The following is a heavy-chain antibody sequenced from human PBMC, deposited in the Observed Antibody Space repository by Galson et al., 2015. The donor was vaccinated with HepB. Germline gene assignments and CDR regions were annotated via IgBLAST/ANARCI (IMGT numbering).Heavy chain of an antibody. Sequence: GAEGKKPGESLRISCKGSGSSFTSYWINWVRQMPGKGLEWMGTIAPTDSYTKYSPSFQGHVTISVDKSISTAYLQWSSLKASDTAMYYCARHREQWLIQDWYFDLWGRGTLVTVSS. CDR1: GSSFTSYW. CDR2: IAPTDSYT. D-gene: IGHD6-19*01. J-gene: IGHJ2*01. V-gene: IGHV5-10-1*01. CDR3: ARHREQWLIQDWYFDL.